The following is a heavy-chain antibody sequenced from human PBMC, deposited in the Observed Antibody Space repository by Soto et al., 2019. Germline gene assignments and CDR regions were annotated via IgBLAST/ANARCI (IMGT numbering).Heavy chain of an antibody. Sequence: PGGSLRLSCAASGFTFSSYSMNWVRQAPGKGLEWVSSISSSSSYIYYADSVKGRFTISRDNAKNSLYLQMNSLRAADTAVYYCSFGSGSSMTGTVDYWGQGTLVTVSS. J-gene: IGHJ4*02. CDR1: GFTFSSYS. CDR3: SFGSGSSMTGTVDY. CDR2: ISSSSSYI. D-gene: IGHD3-10*01. V-gene: IGHV3-21*01.